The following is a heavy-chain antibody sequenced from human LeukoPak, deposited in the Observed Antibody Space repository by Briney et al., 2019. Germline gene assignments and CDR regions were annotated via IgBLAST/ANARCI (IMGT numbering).Heavy chain of an antibody. V-gene: IGHV1-46*01. Sequence: ASVKLSCNASGYTFTSYYMHWVRHSPGQGLEWMGIINPSGSSTSYAQKFQGRVTITRDTSTSTVYMELSSLRSEDTAVYHCARAIAGFDYWGQGTLVTVSS. J-gene: IGHJ4*02. CDR2: INPSGSST. CDR3: ARAIAGFDY. CDR1: GYTFTSYY.